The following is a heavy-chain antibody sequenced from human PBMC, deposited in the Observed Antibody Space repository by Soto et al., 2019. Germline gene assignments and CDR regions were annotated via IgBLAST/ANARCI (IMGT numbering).Heavy chain of an antibody. CDR2: INHSGSA. V-gene: IGHV4-34*01. J-gene: IGHJ6*02. CDR1: GGSFSGYY. D-gene: IGHD3-10*01. Sequence: SETLSLTCAVYGGSFSGYYWSWIRQPPGKGLEWIGEINHSGSANYNPSLKSRVTISVDTSKNQFSLKLSSVTAADTAVYYCARVKITMVRGPNSYYYYGMDVWGQGTTVTVS. CDR3: ARVKITMVRGPNSYYYYGMDV.